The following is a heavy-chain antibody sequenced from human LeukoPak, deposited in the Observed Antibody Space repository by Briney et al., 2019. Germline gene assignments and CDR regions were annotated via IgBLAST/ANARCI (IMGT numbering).Heavy chain of an antibody. V-gene: IGHV1-69*02. D-gene: IGHD6-19*01. CDR3: AVSSSGWYEGLDAFDI. CDR2: IIPIPGIA. CDR1: GGTFSSCT. J-gene: IGHJ3*02. Sequence: VASVKVSCTASGGTFSSCTISWVRQAPGQGLEWMGRIIPIPGIANYAQKFQGRVTITADKSTSTAYMELSSLRSEDTAVYYCAVSSSGWYEGLDAFDIWGQGTMVTVSS.